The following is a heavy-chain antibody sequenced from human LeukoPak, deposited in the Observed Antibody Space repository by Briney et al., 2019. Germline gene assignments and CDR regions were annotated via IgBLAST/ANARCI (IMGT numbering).Heavy chain of an antibody. CDR3: ARIHGTTNAFDI. D-gene: IGHD1-1*01. J-gene: IGHJ3*02. CDR2: ISYDGSNK. Sequence: GRSLRLSCAASGFTFSSYAMHWVRQAPGKGLEWVAVISYDGSNKYYADSVKGRFTISRDNSKNTLYLQMNSLRAEDTAVYYCARIHGTTNAFDIWGQGTMVTVSS. CDR1: GFTFSSYA. V-gene: IGHV3-30-3*01.